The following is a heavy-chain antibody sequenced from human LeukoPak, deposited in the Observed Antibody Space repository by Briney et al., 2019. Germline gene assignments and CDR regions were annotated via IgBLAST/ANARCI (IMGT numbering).Heavy chain of an antibody. D-gene: IGHD1-26*01. V-gene: IGHV1-2*02. J-gene: IGHJ4*02. CDR2: INPNSGGT. CDR3: AREVVGATTIPNFDY. Sequence: ASVKVSCKASGYTFTGYYMHWVRQAPGQGLEWMGWINPNSGGTNYAQKFQGRVTMTRDTSISTAYMELSRLRSDDTAVYYCAREVVGATTIPNFDYWGQGTLVTVSS. CDR1: GYTFTGYY.